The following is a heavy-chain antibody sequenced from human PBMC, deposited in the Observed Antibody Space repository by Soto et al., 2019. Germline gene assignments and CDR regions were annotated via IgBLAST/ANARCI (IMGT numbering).Heavy chain of an antibody. J-gene: IGHJ4*02. Sequence: EVQLVESGGGLVQPGGSLRLSCTASGFTFSTYWMSWFRQAPGKGLEWVANIKGDGGEKNYVDSVKGRFTISRDNAKNSLYLQMNSLRAEDTAVYYCARAYSYVFHWGQGSLVTVSS. D-gene: IGHD5-18*01. V-gene: IGHV3-7*04. CDR3: ARAYSYVFH. CDR1: GFTFSTYW. CDR2: IKGDGGEK.